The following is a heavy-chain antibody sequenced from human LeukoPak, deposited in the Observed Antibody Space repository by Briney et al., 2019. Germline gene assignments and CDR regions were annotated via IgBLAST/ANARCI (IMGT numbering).Heavy chain of an antibody. CDR1: GFTFSSYW. D-gene: IGHD6-13*01. J-gene: IGHJ6*02. CDR3: ARESTSSWYLLRYYYYGMDV. V-gene: IGHV3-7*01. CDR2: IKQDGSEK. Sequence: PGGSLRLSCAASGFTFSSYWMSWVRQAPGKGPEWVANIKQDGSEKYYVDSVKGRFTISRDNAKNSLYLQMNSLRAEDTAVYYCARESTSSWYLLRYYYYGMDVWGQGTTVTVSS.